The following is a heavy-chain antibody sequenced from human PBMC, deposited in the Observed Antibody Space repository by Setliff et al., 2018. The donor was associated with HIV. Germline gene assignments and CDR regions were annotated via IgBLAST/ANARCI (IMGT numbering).Heavy chain of an antibody. CDR1: GGSISSYY. Sequence: PSETLSLTCTVSGGSISSYYWSWIRPPAGKGLEWIGRIYTRGSTNYNPSLKSRVTMSVDTSKNQFSLKLSSVTAADTAVYCCAREGYYYASSGYYPYYFDHWGQGILVTVSS. D-gene: IGHD3-22*01. V-gene: IGHV4-4*07. CDR2: IYTRGST. J-gene: IGHJ4*02. CDR3: AREGYYYASSGYYPYYFDH.